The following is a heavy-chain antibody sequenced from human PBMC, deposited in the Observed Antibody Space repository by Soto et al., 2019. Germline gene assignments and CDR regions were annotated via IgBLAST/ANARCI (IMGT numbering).Heavy chain of an antibody. CDR2: ISGSGGST. CDR1: GFTFSSYA. V-gene: IGHV3-23*01. J-gene: IGHJ4*02. CDR3: AKMGPNLQLPTGYFDY. Sequence: GVSLRLSCAASGFTFSSYAMSWVRQAPGKGLEWVSAISGSGGSTYYADSVKGRFTISRDNSKNTLYLQMNSLRAEDTAVYYCAKMGPNLQLPTGYFDYCGQGILVTVSS. D-gene: IGHD6-13*01.